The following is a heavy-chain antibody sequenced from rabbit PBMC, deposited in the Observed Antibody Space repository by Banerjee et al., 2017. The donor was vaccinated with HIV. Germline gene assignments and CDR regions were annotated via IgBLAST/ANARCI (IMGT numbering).Heavy chain of an antibody. CDR3: ARSVGSSNNL. CDR1: GFSFSSSYY. CDR2: IYGGSSGDT. D-gene: IGHD8-1*01. J-gene: IGHJ4*01. Sequence: QEQLEESGGDLVKPEGSLTLTCTASGFSFSSSYYMCWVRQAPGKGLEWIGCIYGGSSGDTGYASWATGRFTISKASSTTVTLQMTSLTAADTATYFCARSVGSSNNLWGPGTLVTVS. V-gene: IGHV1S45*01.